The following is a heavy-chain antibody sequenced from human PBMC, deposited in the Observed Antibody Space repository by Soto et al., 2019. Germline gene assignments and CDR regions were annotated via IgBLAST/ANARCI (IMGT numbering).Heavy chain of an antibody. D-gene: IGHD5-12*01. CDR3: ARSLIEMATITYFNY. J-gene: IGHJ4*02. CDR1: GYPFTSYG. CDR2: ISAYSGNT. V-gene: IGHV1-18*01. Sequence: GPEVKKPGASVKVSCKASGYPFTSYGITWVRQAPGQGLEWMGSISAYSGNTNYAQKLQGRVTMTTDTSTSTAYMELRSLRSDDTAIYYCARSLIEMATITYFNYWGQGTLVTVSS.